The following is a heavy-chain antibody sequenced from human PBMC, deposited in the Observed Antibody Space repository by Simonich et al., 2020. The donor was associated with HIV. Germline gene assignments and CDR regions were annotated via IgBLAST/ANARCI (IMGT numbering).Heavy chain of an antibody. V-gene: IGHV1-69-2*01. CDR2: ADPEDGES. CDR3: AREGNQLEDAFNI. CDR1: GYTFTDYY. J-gene: IGHJ3*02. Sequence: EVQLVQSGAEVKKPGATVKISCKVSGYTFTDYYMHWVQQAPGKVLEWMGLADPEDGESKSAQKFQGRVTITADTSTDTAYMELSSMRADDTAVYYCAREGNQLEDAFNIWGQGTMVTVSS. D-gene: IGHD6-13*01.